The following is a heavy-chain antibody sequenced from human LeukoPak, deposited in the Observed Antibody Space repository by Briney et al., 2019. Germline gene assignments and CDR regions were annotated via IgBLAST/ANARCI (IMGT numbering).Heavy chain of an antibody. CDR3: ARELVENSQGHDF. V-gene: IGHV4-4*02. CDR1: GGSISSPNW. CDR2: IYDSGMT. Sequence: KPSGTLSLTCAVSGGSISSPNWWTWVRQPPGKELEWLGEIYDSGMTNYKTSLKSRVTISLEESRKPLSLNMSSVSAADTAVYYCARELVENSQGHDFWGQGILVIVSS. D-gene: IGHD6-13*01. J-gene: IGHJ4*02.